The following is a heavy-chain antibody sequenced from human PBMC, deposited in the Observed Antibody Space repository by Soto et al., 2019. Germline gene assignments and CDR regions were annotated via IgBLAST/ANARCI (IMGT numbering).Heavy chain of an antibody. CDR3: AKEETVLVNYYYYYGMDV. D-gene: IGHD4-17*01. CDR2: ISGRGYAT. Sequence: EVQLLKSGGGLVQPGGSLRLSFAASGFTFSSYAMSWVRQTPGMGLEWVSVISGRGYATYYADSVKGRFTVSRDNSNNTVYLQMNSLRAEDTAVYYCAKEETVLVNYYYYYGMDVWGQGTTVTVSS. CDR1: GFTFSSYA. J-gene: IGHJ6*02. V-gene: IGHV3-23*01.